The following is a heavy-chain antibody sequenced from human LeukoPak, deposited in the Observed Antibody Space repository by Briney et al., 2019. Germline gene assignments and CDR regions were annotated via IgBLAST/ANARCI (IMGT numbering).Heavy chain of an antibody. CDR2: IIPIIGTA. CDR3: ARVNSRGVVACARVSDYCGKAV. CDR1: GGTFSSYA. Sequence: SVKVSCKASGGTFSSYAISWVRQAPGQGLEWMGGIIPIIGTANYAQKFQGRVTITADKSTSTAYMELSSLRSEDTAVYYCARVNSRGVVACARVSDYCGKAVWGKGTTVTVSS. D-gene: IGHD3-3*02. V-gene: IGHV1-69*06. J-gene: IGHJ6*04.